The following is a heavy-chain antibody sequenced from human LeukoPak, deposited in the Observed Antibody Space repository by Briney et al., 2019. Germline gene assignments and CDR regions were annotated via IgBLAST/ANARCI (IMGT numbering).Heavy chain of an antibody. CDR1: GYNFTNYW. J-gene: IGHJ4*02. V-gene: IGHV5-10-1*01. Sequence: GESLKISCKGSGYNFTNYWISWVRQMPGKGLEWMGRIDPSDSYTNYSPSFQGHVTISADKSISTAYLQWSSLKASDTAMYYCARPPSGRNSFDYWGQGTLVTVSS. D-gene: IGHD1-26*01. CDR2: IDPSDSYT. CDR3: ARPPSGRNSFDY.